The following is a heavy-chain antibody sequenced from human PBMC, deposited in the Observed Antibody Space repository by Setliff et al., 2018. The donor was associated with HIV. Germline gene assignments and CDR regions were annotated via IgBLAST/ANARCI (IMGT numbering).Heavy chain of an antibody. CDR3: ARGPPPTYDILTGYFVAEYFQQ. Sequence: PSETLSLTCTVSGASISSSSHHWAWIRQPPGKGLEYIGNIYYTGSTHHNPSLESRVATSVDTSKNQFSLKLSSVTAADTSVYYCARGPPPTYDILTGYFVAEYFQQWGQGTLVTVSS. CDR1: GASISSSSHH. V-gene: IGHV4-39*01. J-gene: IGHJ1*01. D-gene: IGHD3-9*01. CDR2: IYYTGST.